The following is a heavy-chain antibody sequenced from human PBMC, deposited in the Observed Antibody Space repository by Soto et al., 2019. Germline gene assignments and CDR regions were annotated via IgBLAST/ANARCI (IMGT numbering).Heavy chain of an antibody. CDR1: GGSISSYY. Sequence: QVQLQESGPGLVKPSETLSLTCTVSGGSISSYYWSWIRQPPGKGLEWIGYIYYSGSTNYNPSLKSGVTISVDTSKNQFSLKLSSVTAADTVVYYCARVSPLGMDVWGQGTTVTVSS. CDR3: ARVSPLGMDV. CDR2: IYYSGST. V-gene: IGHV4-59*01. J-gene: IGHJ6*02.